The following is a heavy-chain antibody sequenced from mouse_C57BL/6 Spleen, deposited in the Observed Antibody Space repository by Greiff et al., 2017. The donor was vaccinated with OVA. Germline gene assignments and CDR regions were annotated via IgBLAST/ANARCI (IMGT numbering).Heavy chain of an antibody. CDR1: GYTFTDYY. J-gene: IGHJ2*01. Sequence: VQLQQSGAELVRPGASVKLSCKASGYTFTDYYINWVKQRPGQGLEWIARIYPGSGNTYYNEKFKGKATLTAEKSSSTAYMQLSSLTSEDSAVYFCASQDSYYFDYWGQGTTLTVSS. CDR3: ASQDSYYFDY. CDR2: IYPGSGNT. V-gene: IGHV1-76*01. D-gene: IGHD3-2*02.